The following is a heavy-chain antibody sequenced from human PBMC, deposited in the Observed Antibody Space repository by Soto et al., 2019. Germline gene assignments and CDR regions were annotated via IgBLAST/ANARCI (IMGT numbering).Heavy chain of an antibody. CDR1: GGSISSGDYY. Sequence: SETLSLTCTVSGGSISSGDYYWSWIRQPPGKGLEWIGYIYYSGSTYYNPSLKSRVTISVDTSKNQFSLKLSSVTAADTAVYYCARVSFLAYCGGDCYNNFDYWGQGTLVTV. CDR2: IYYSGST. CDR3: ARVSFLAYCGGDCYNNFDY. D-gene: IGHD2-21*02. V-gene: IGHV4-30-4*01. J-gene: IGHJ4*02.